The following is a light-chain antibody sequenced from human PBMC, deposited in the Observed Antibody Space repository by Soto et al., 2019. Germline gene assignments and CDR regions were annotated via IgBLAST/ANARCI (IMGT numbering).Light chain of an antibody. CDR3: QQSFSIPFT. CDR2: DAS. V-gene: IGKV1-39*01. J-gene: IGKJ3*01. Sequence: DIQMTQSPSSLSATVGDRVTITCRASQTIGKYSNWYQQQPGKVPKLLIYDASYLQSGVPSRFSGSESGTDFTLNISDLRPEDFATYYCQQSFSIPFTFGPGTKVDIK. CDR1: QTIGKY.